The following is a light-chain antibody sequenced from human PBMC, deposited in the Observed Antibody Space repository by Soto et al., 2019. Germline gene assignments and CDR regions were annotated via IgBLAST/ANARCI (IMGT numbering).Light chain of an antibody. CDR2: GAF. Sequence: DIRLTQSPSLLSASAGDRVTITCRASQDITKYLAWFQQKPGRAPKLLIYGAFTLQRGVPSRFSGRGSGTEFTLTISSLQPEDFATYYCQQVDTYPMTFGGGTKVDIK. J-gene: IGKJ4*01. V-gene: IGKV1-9*01. CDR1: QDITKY. CDR3: QQVDTYPMT.